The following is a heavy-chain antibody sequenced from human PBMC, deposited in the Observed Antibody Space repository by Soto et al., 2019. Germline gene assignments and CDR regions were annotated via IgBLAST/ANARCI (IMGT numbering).Heavy chain of an antibody. CDR1: GGTFSSYA. CDR2: IIPIFGTA. Sequence: QVQLVQSGAEVKKPGSSVKVSCKASGGTFSSYAISWVRQAPGQGLEWMGGIIPIFGTANYAQKFQGRVTITADESTSTAYRELSSLRSEDTAVYYCARVGYGSGSYYTYYYYGMDVWGQGTTLTVSS. CDR3: ARVGYGSGSYYTYYYYGMDV. D-gene: IGHD3-10*01. V-gene: IGHV1-69*01. J-gene: IGHJ6*02.